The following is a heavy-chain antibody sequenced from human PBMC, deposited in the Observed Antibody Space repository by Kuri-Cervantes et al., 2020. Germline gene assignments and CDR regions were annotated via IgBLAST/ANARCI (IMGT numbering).Heavy chain of an antibody. J-gene: IGHJ3*02. CDR3: ARLPINSYYDSSADAFDI. V-gene: IGHV1-69*06. D-gene: IGHD3-22*01. CDR2: IIPIFGTA. Sequence: SVKVSCKSSGGTFSNYDITWVRQAPGQGLEWMGGIIPIFGTANYAQKFQGRVTITADKSTSTAYMELSSLRSEDTAVYYCARLPINSYYDSSADAFDIWGQGTMVTVSS. CDR1: GGTFSNYD.